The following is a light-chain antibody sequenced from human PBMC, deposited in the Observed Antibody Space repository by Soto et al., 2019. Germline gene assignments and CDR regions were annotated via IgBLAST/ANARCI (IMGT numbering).Light chain of an antibody. J-gene: IGLJ1*01. CDR2: KDS. CDR3: QSADSSGTYQV. Sequence: SYELTQPPSVSVSPGQTARITCSGDALAKQYAYWYQQKPGQAPVMVIYKDSERPSGIPARFSGSRSGTTVTLTISGVQAEDEADYHCQSADSSGTYQVFGTGTKLTVL. V-gene: IGLV3-25*03. CDR1: ALAKQY.